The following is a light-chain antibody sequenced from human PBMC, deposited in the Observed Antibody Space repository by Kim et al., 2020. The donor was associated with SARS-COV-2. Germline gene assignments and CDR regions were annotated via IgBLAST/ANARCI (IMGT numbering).Light chain of an antibody. J-gene: IGKJ4*01. CDR2: AAS. CDR3: QQFRSYPLT. CDR1: QDISNY. Sequence: IQLTQSPSSLSASVGDSVTITCRASQDISNYLTWFQQQPGKPPKVLIYAASTLESGVPSRFSGSGSGTHFTLTVSSLQPEDFATYYCQQFRSYPLTFGGGTKVDIK. V-gene: IGKV1-9*01.